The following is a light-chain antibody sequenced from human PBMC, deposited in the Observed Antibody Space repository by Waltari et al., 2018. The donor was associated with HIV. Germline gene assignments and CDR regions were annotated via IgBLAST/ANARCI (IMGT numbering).Light chain of an antibody. J-gene: IGKJ1*01. CDR3: HQYGSLPET. CDR1: QPVSSSH. CDR2: GAS. Sequence: DTALTQSPGTLSLSPGEGALLSCRTSQPVSSSHLAWYQQKPGQAPRLLVYGASTRAAGIPDRFIGSGSGADFTLSISRLEPEDFAVYYCHQYGSLPETFGQGTKV. V-gene: IGKV3-20*01.